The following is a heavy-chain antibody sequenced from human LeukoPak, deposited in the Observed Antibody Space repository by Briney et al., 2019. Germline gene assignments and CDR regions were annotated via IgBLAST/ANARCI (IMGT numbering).Heavy chain of an antibody. J-gene: IGHJ3*02. CDR3: AREPSEEGAFDI. CDR2: INPNSGGT. Sequence: ASVKVSCKASGYTFTGYYMHWVRQAPGQGLEWMGWINPNSGGTNYAQKFQGRVTMTRDTSISTAYMELSRLRSDDTAVYYCAREPSEEGAFDIWGQGTMVTVSS. CDR1: GYTFTGYY. V-gene: IGHV1-2*02.